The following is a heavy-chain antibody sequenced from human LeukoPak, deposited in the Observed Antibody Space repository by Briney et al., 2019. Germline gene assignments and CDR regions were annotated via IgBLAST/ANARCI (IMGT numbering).Heavy chain of an antibody. J-gene: IGHJ4*02. D-gene: IGHD2/OR15-2a*01. V-gene: IGHV4-31*03. CDR2: IYYSGST. Sequence: PSETLSLTCTVSGGSISSGGYYWSWIRQLPGKGLEWIGYIYYSGSTYYNPSLKSRVTISVDTSKKQFSLKLSSVTAADTAVYYCARVSGRGYLSYYFDYWGQGTLVTVSS. CDR1: GGSISSGGYY. CDR3: ARVSGRGYLSYYFDY.